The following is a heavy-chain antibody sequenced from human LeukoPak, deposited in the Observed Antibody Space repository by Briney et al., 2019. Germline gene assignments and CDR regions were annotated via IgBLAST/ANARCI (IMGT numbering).Heavy chain of an antibody. CDR3: AKTIFGVVSPPASYYMDV. CDR1: GFTFSSYA. V-gene: IGHV3-23*01. Sequence: GGSLRLSCAASGFTFSSYAMSWVRQAPGKGLEWVSAISGSGGSTYYADSVKGRFTISRDNSKNTLYLQMNSLRAEDTAVYYCAKTIFGVVSPPASYYMDVWGKGTTVTVSS. J-gene: IGHJ6*03. CDR2: ISGSGGST. D-gene: IGHD3-3*01.